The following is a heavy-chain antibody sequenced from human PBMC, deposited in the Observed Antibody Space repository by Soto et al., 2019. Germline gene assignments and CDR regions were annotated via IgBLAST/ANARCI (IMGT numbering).Heavy chain of an antibody. CDR2: ISYDGSNK. V-gene: IGHV3-30-3*01. J-gene: IGHJ3*02. CDR3: ARDRPDRRSSKAYGDYVYAFDI. CDR1: GFTFSSYA. Sequence: GGSLRLSCAASGFTFSSYAMHWVRQAPGKGLEWVAVISYDGSNKYYADSVKGRFTISRDNSKNTLYLQMNSLRAEDTAVYYCARDRPDRRSSKAYGDYVYAFDIWGQGTMVTVSS. D-gene: IGHD4-17*01.